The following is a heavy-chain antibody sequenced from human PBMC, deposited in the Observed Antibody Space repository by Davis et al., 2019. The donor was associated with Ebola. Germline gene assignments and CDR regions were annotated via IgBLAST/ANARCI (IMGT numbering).Heavy chain of an antibody. CDR1: GFTFSSYA. D-gene: IGHD5-18*01. V-gene: IGHV3-23*01. J-gene: IGHJ4*02. CDR2: TSGSGGST. Sequence: GESLKISCAASGFTFSSYAMSWVRQAPGKGLEWVSATSGSGGSTYYADSVKGRFTISRDNSKNTLYLQMNSLRAEDTAVYYCAKVATTLYSYGPKRVDYWGQGTLVTVSS. CDR3: AKVATTLYSYGPKRVDY.